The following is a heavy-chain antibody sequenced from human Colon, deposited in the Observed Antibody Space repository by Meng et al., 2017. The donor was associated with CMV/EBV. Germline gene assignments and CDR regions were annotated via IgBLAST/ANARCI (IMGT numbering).Heavy chain of an antibody. CDR3: ARGQLWLDS. V-gene: IGHV3-7*04. Sequence: GESLKISCAASGMTLSSYWMTWVRQAPGKGLEWVANIKKDGSEIYYVDSVKGRFTISRDNAKNSLYLRMNNLRGEDTAVYYCARGQLWLDSWGQGTLVTVSS. J-gene: IGHJ5*01. CDR2: IKKDGSEI. D-gene: IGHD4-11*01. CDR1: GMTLSSYW.